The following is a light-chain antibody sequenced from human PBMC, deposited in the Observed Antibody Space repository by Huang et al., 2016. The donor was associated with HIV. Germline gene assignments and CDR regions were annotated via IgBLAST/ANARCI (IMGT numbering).Light chain of an antibody. CDR3: QQYNSYSSLT. V-gene: IGKV1-5*03. J-gene: IGKJ4*01. CDR2: KES. Sequence: DIQITQSPSTLSASVGDRVTITYRASQSISSWLAWYQQKPGKAPKLLIYKESSLESGVPSRFSSSGSGTEFTLTISSLQPDDFATYYCQQYNSYSSLTFGGGTKVEIK. CDR1: QSISSW.